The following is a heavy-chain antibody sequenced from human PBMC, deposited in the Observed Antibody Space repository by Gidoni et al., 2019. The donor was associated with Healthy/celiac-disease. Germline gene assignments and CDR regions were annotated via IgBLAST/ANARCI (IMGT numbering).Heavy chain of an antibody. V-gene: IGHV3-13*05. CDR2: IGTAGDQ. CDR3: ARSSRSTQFDY. J-gene: IGHJ4*02. CDR1: GFTFSSYD. D-gene: IGHD1-26*01. Sequence: EVQLVESGGGLVQPGGSLRLSRADSGFTFSSYDMHWVLQATGKGLKGVSAIGTAGDQYYPGSVKGRFTISRENAKNALYLQMNSLRAGDTAVYYCARSSRSTQFDYWGQGTLVTVSS.